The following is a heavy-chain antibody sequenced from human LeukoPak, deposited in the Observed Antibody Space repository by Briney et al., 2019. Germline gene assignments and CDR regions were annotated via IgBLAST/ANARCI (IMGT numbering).Heavy chain of an antibody. CDR1: GFIFSSYG. D-gene: IGHD3-22*01. Sequence: GGSLRLSCAASGFIFSSYGMHWVRQAPGKGLEWVAFIRYDGTNKYYADSVKGRFTISRDNSKNTLYLQMSSLRTEDTAVYYCAKDRAVVDLASNWWDPWGQGTLVTVSS. J-gene: IGHJ5*02. V-gene: IGHV3-30*02. CDR2: IRYDGTNK. CDR3: AKDRAVVDLASNWWDP.